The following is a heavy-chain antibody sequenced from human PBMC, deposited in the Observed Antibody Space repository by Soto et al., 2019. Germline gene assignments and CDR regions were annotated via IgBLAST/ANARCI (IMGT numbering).Heavy chain of an antibody. V-gene: IGHV4-39*01. D-gene: IGHD6-6*01. J-gene: IGHJ4*02. Sequence: QLQLQESGPGLVKPSETLSLTCTVSGGSITSSSHYWGWIRQPPGKGLECIGNIYYDGNTYYNPSLKSRVTISIATSKTQFSLRLNSVTAADTAVYYCARSSITPRLFMYPFDYWGQGTLVTASS. CDR2: IYYDGNT. CDR3: ARSSITPRLFMYPFDY. CDR1: GGSITSSSHY.